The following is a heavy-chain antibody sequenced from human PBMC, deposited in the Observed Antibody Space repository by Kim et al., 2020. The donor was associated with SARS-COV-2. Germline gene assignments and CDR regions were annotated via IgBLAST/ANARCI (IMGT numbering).Heavy chain of an antibody. J-gene: IGHJ5*02. D-gene: IGHD2-2*02. CDR1: GGSFSGYY. CDR2: INHSGST. Sequence: SETLSLTCAVYGGSFSGYYWSWIRQPPGKGLEWIGEINHSGSTNYNPSLKSRVTISVDTSKNQFSLKLSSVTAADTAVYYCAIAGGYCSSTSCYTTNKNYSWFDPWGQGTLVTVSS. V-gene: IGHV4-34*01. CDR3: AIAGGYCSSTSCYTTNKNYSWFDP.